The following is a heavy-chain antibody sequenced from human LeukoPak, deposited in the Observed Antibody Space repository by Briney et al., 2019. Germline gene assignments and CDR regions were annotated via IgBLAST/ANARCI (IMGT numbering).Heavy chain of an antibody. CDR2: IYYSGST. V-gene: IGHV4-31*03. CDR1: GGFISSGGYY. J-gene: IGHJ4*02. D-gene: IGHD2-2*01. CDR3: AKRSLVPAAMFDY. Sequence: SETLSLTCTVSGGFISSGGYYWSCIRQHPGKGLEWIGYIYYSGSTYYNPFLKSRVTISVETFKNQFSLKLSPVNAAEPACYLRAKRSLVPAAMFDYWRQGTLVTVPT.